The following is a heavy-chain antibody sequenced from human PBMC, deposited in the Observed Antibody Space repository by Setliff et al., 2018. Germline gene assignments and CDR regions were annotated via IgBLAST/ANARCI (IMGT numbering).Heavy chain of an antibody. Sequence: HPGGSLRLSCVVSGFSFSNYGMTWVRQAPGKGLEWISYISTSSGTRYYADSVKGRFTISRDNANQSLYLQMNSLRAEDTAVYYCARSAVAVPGQFYFDNWGQGTQVTVSS. CDR1: GFSFSNYG. D-gene: IGHD6-19*01. V-gene: IGHV3-48*01. J-gene: IGHJ4*02. CDR3: ARSAVAVPGQFYFDN. CDR2: ISTSSGTR.